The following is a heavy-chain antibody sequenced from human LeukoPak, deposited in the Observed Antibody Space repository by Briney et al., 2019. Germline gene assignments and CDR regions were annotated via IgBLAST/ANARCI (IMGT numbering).Heavy chain of an antibody. CDR2: ISAYNGNT. CDR3: ARDPESFGVVPTFDY. J-gene: IGHJ4*02. Sequence: GASVKVSCKASGYTFTSYGIRWVRQAPGQGLEWMGWISAYNGNTNYAQKLQGRVTMTTDTSTSTAYMELRSLRSDGTAVYYCARDPESFGVVPTFDYWGQGTLVTVSS. CDR1: GYTFTSYG. V-gene: IGHV1-18*01. D-gene: IGHD3-3*01.